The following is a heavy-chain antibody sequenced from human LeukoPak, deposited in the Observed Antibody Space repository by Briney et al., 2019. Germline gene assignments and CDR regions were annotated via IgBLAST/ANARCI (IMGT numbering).Heavy chain of an antibody. J-gene: IGHJ4*02. CDR1: GFTFSSYS. Sequence: GGSLRLSCAASGFTFSSYSMNWVRQAPGKGLEWVAVISYDGSNKYYADSVKGRFTISRDNSKNTLYLQMNSLRAEDTAVYYCARGYYYDSSGYYPDRSPGYWGQGTLVTVSS. V-gene: IGHV3-30*03. D-gene: IGHD3-22*01. CDR2: ISYDGSNK. CDR3: ARGYYYDSSGYYPDRSPGY.